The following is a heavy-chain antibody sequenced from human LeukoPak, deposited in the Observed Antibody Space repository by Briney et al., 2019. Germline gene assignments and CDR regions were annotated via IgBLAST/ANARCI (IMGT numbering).Heavy chain of an antibody. D-gene: IGHD4-23*01. CDR1: GFTFSSYS. J-gene: IGHJ4*02. CDR3: ARVSVVRPGSPLDY. Sequence: PGGSLRLSCAASGFTFSSYSMNWVRQAPGKGLEWVSFISSSSSYIYYADSVKGRFTISRDNAKNSLYLQMNSLRAEDTAVYYCARVSVVRPGSPLDYWGQGTLVTVSS. CDR2: ISSSSSYI. V-gene: IGHV3-21*01.